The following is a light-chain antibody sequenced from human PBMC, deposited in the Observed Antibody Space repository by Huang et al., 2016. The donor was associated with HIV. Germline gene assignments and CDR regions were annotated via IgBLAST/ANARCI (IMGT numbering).Light chain of an antibody. CDR1: QSLLHSDGKNY. CDR3: MQTIQPAT. Sequence: DIMMTQTPLSLSVTPGQPASISCKSSQSLLHSDGKNYLYWYLQKPGQSPQLLIYEVSNRFVGVPDRFNGSGSGTDFTLKISRVEAEDVGIYYCMQTIQPATFGQGTKVEIK. V-gene: IGKV2D-29*02. J-gene: IGKJ1*01. CDR2: EVS.